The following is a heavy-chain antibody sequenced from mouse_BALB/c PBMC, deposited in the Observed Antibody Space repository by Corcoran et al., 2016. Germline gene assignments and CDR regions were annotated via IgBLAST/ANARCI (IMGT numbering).Heavy chain of an antibody. J-gene: IGHJ4*01. CDR3: ARSPYYYGSSPYAMDY. CDR2: IDPANGNT. Sequence: EVQLQQSGAELVKPGASVKLSCTASGFNIKDTYMHWVKQRPEQGLEWIGRIDPANGNTKYDPKFQGKATITADTSSNTAYLQLSSLTSEDTAVYYCARSPYYYGSSPYAMDYWGQGTSVTVSS. V-gene: IGHV14-3*02. D-gene: IGHD1-1*01. CDR1: GFNIKDTY.